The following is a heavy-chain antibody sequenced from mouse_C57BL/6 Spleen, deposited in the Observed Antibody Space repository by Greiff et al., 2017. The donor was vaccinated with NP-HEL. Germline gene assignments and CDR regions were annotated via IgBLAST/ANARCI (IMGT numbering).Heavy chain of an antibody. V-gene: IGHV1-82*01. Sequence: VKLQESGPELVKPGASVKISCKASGYAFSSSWMNWVKQRPGKGLEWIGRIYPGDGDTNYNGKFKGKATLTADKSSSTAYMQLSSLTSEDSAVYFCARGAGNYNYFDYWGQGTALTVSS. CDR3: ARGAGNYNYFDY. CDR1: GYAFSSSW. J-gene: IGHJ2*01. CDR2: IYPGDGDT. D-gene: IGHD2-1*01.